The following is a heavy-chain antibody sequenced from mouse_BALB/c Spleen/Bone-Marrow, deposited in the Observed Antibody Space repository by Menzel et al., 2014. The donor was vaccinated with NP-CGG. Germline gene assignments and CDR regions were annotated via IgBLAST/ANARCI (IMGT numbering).Heavy chain of an antibody. CDR2: INPDSSTI. Sequence: EVQLVESGGGLVQPGGSLKLSCAASGFDFSSYWMNWVRRAPGKGLEWIGEINPDSSTINYTPSLKDKFIISRDNAKNTLYLQMSKVRSEDTALYYCARLHYYGYGAYWGQGTLVTVSA. D-gene: IGHD1-2*01. CDR3: ARLHYYGYGAY. J-gene: IGHJ3*01. V-gene: IGHV4-1*02. CDR1: GFDFSSYW.